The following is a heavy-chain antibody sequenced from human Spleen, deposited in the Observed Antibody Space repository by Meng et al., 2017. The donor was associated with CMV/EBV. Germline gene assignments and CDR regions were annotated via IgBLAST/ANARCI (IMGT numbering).Heavy chain of an antibody. CDR2: IYYSGST. V-gene: IGHV4-59*12. Sequence: SETLSLTCTVSGDSISGYYWTWIRQPPGKGLEWIGHIYYSGSTNYNPSLRSRVTISVDTSKNQFSLKLSSVTAADTAVYYCARGVGASPIGYWGQGTLVTVSS. CDR1: GDSISGYY. D-gene: IGHD1-26*01. J-gene: IGHJ4*02. CDR3: ARGVGASPIGY.